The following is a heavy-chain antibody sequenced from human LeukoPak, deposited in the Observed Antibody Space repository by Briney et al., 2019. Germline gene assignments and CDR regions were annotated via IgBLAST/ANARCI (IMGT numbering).Heavy chain of an antibody. Sequence: GGSLRLSCAGSGFSFSDYGMSWIRQAPGKGLERVSYISSSGSTIYYADSVKGRFTISRDNAKNSLYLQMNSLRAEDTAVYYCARLGVTPGYYYYYYMDVWGKGTTVTISS. CDR3: ARLGVTPGYYYYYYMDV. D-gene: IGHD4-23*01. V-gene: IGHV3-11*01. J-gene: IGHJ6*03. CDR1: GFSFSDYG. CDR2: ISSSGSTI.